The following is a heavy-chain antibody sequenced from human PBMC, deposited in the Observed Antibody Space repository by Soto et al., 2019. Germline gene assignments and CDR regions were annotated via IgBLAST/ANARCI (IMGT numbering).Heavy chain of an antibody. D-gene: IGHD3-22*01. CDR1: GFSFTNNW. CDR2: IYPGDSDT. CDR3: ARPDYYDTSGRGAFDI. J-gene: IGHJ3*02. Sequence: RGESLKISCKGSGFSFTNNWIGWVRQMPGKGLEWMGIIYPGDSDTRYSPSFQGQVTISADKSINTAYLQWSGLKASDTAMFYCARPDYYDTSGRGAFDIWGQGTMVTVSS. V-gene: IGHV5-51*01.